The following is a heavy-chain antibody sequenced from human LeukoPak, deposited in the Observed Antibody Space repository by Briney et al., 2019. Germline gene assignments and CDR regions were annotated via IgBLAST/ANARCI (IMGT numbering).Heavy chain of an antibody. CDR2: INPNSGGT. J-gene: IGHJ4*02. V-gene: IGHV1-2*04. Sequence: ASVKVSCKASGYTFTSNYIHWVRQAPGQGLEWMGWINPNSGGTNYVQKFQGWVTMTRDTSISTAYMELSRLRSDDTAVYYCARDSHYYDSSGQFDYWGQGTLVTVSS. D-gene: IGHD3-22*01. CDR3: ARDSHYYDSSGQFDY. CDR1: GYTFTSNY.